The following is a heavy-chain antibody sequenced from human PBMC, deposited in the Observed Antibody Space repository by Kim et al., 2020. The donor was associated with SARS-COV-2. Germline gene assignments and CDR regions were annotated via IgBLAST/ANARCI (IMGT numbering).Heavy chain of an antibody. J-gene: IGHJ4*02. CDR2: GAP. Sequence: GAPHYNPSVTSQVTISVDTSKNQFSLKLSSVTAADTAVYYCARESGGDFDYWGQGTLVTVSS. CDR3: ARESGGDFDY. V-gene: IGHV4-31*01.